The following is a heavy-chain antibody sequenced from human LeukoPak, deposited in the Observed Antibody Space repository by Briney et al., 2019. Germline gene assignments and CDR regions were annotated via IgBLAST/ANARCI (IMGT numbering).Heavy chain of an antibody. J-gene: IGHJ5*02. V-gene: IGHV1-2*02. CDR1: GYTFTGYY. Sequence: ASVKVSCKASGYTFTGYYMHWVRQAPGQGPEWMGWINPNSGGTNYAQKFQGRVTMTRDTSISTAYMELSRLRSDDTAVYYCARLSSSWSVPRNWFDPWGQGTLVTVSS. CDR3: ARLSSSWSVPRNWFDP. D-gene: IGHD6-13*01. CDR2: INPNSGGT.